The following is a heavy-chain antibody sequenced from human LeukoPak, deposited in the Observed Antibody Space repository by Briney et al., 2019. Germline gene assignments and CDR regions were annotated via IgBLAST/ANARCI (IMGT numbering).Heavy chain of an antibody. J-gene: IGHJ4*02. CDR2: ISSSSSYI. CDR3: ASFYDYVWGSYRGGLDY. CDR1: GFTFSSYS. V-gene: IGHV3-21*01. D-gene: IGHD3-16*02. Sequence: GSLRLSCAASGFTFSSYSMNWVRQAPGKGLEWVSSISSSSSYIYYADSVKGRFTISRDNAKNSLYLQMNSLRAEDTAVYYCASFYDYVWGSYRGGLDYWGQGTLVTVSS.